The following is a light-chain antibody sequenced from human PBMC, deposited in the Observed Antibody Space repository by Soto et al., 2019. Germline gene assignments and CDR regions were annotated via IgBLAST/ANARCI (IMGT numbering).Light chain of an antibody. CDR2: GAF. CDR1: LSVSSSY. V-gene: IGKV3-20*01. Sequence: TQAEVNRSLARGERAACSCRCSLSVSSSYLAWYQQKPGQAPRLLIYGAFSRATRVTAKVSGIRSRTAFTPAIRSCGSEALAVHFCQPYGSPPLPVSGGTKVEIK. J-gene: IGKJ4*02. CDR3: QPYGSPPLP.